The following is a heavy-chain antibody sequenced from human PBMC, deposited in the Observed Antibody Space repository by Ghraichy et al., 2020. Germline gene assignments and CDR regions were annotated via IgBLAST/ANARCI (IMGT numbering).Heavy chain of an antibody. D-gene: IGHD3-10*01. CDR3: ARDRGNGAYWDI. CDR2: IHPAGET. J-gene: IGHJ3*02. CDR1: GLTVNSNY. V-gene: IGHV3-53*01. Sequence: GESLNISCATSGLTVNSNYMTWVRQIPGKGLEWVSVIHPAGETYYADSVRGRFTISRDNSKNTVYLQMNSLRGEDTAGDYCARDRGNGAYWDIWGQGTMVTVSS.